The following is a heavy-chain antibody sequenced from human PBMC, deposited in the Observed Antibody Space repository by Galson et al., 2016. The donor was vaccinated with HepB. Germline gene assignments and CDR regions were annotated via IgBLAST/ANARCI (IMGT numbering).Heavy chain of an antibody. CDR3: ARGRYYGMDV. CDR1: GYTFTNYN. Sequence: SVKVSCKASGYTFTNYNMHWVRQAPGQGLEWMGIINPSAGSTSYAQKFQGRVTLTRDTSTSTVYMELSSLRTEDTAVYYCARGRYYGMDVWGQGATVTVSS. V-gene: IGHV1-46*03. J-gene: IGHJ6*02. CDR2: INPSAGST.